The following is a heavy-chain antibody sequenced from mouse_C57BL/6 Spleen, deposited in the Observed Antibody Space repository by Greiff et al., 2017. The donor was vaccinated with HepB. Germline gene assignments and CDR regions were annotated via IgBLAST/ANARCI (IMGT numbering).Heavy chain of an antibody. CDR2: IDPNSGGT. V-gene: IGHV1-72*01. D-gene: IGHD1-1*01. Sequence: QVQLKESGAELVKPGASVKLSCKASGYTFTSYWMHWVKQRPGRGLEWIGRIDPNSGGTKYNEKFKSKATLTVDKPSSTAYMQLSSLTSEDSAVYYCASPYYYGSSYAMDYWGQGTSVTVSS. CDR3: ASPYYYGSSYAMDY. CDR1: GYTFTSYW. J-gene: IGHJ4*01.